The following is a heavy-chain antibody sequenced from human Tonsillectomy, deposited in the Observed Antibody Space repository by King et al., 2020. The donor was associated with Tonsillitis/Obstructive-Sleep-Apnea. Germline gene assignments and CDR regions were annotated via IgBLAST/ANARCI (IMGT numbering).Heavy chain of an antibody. D-gene: IGHD5-18*01. CDR3: ARDSRGNTAMVTPNYFDY. J-gene: IGHJ4*02. Sequence: VQLQESGGGVVQPGRSLRLSCAASGFPFSSYAMHWVRQAPGKGLEWVAVISYDGSNKYYADTVKGRFTISRDNSKNTLYLQMNSLRAEDTAVYYCARDSRGNTAMVTPNYFDYWGQGTLVTVSS. V-gene: IGHV3-30*04. CDR2: ISYDGSNK. CDR1: GFPFSSYA.